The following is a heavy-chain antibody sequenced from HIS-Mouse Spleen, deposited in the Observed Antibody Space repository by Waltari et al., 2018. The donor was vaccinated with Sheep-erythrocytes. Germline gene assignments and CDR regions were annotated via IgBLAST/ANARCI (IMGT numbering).Heavy chain of an antibody. J-gene: IGHJ4*02. Sequence: VQPGRSLRLSCAASGFTFSSYGMHWVRQAPGKVLEWVAVISYDGSNKYYADSVKGRFTISRDNSKNTLYLQMNSLRAEDTAVYYCAKAGYSYGSPFDYWGQGTLVTVSS. V-gene: IGHV3-30*18. D-gene: IGHD5-18*01. CDR2: ISYDGSNK. CDR1: GFTFSSYG. CDR3: AKAGYSYGSPFDY.